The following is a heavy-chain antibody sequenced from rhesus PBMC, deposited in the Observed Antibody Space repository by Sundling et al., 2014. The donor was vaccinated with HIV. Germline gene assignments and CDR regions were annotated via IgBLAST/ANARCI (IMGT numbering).Heavy chain of an antibody. D-gene: IGHD1-14*01. CDR1: GFTFSDYY. Sequence: EVQLVESGGGLVQPGGSLRLSCAASGFTFSDYYIHWVRQAQGKGLEWVGLIRTKANSYTTEYAAAVKGRFTISRDDSKNTLYLQMSSLKTEDTAVYYCSTSFAIYYFEYWGQGVLVTVSS. V-gene: IGHV3-13*01. CDR2: IRTKANSYTT. J-gene: IGHJ4*01. CDR3: STSFAIYYFEY.